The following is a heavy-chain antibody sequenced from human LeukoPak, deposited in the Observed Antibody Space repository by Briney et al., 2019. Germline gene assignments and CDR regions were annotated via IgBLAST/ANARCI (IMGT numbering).Heavy chain of an antibody. V-gene: IGHV3-7*01. CDR1: GFTFSSYW. CDR3: VELGITMIGGV. J-gene: IGHJ6*04. D-gene: IGHD3-10*02. CDR2: IKQDGSEK. Sequence: GGSLRLSCAASGFTFSSYWMSWVRQAPGKGLEWVANIKQDGSEKYYVDSVKSRFTISRDNAKNSLYLQMNSLRAEDTAVYYCVELGITMIGGVWGKGTTVTISS.